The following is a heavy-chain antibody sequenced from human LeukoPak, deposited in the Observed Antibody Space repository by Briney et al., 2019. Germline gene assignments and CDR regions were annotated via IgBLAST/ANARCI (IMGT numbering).Heavy chain of an antibody. CDR2: ISNTGSYT. J-gene: IGHJ4*02. CDR1: GFTFTDEY. V-gene: IGHV3-11*03. CDR3: ARSRGAGPGAYFDY. D-gene: IGHD6-19*01. Sequence: GRSLRLSCAVSGFTFTDEYMSWIRQAPGQGLDWVSYISNTGSYTNYADSVEGRFTISRDNTENSLYLQMNSLRAEDTAVYYCARSRGAGPGAYFDYWGQGTLVTVTS.